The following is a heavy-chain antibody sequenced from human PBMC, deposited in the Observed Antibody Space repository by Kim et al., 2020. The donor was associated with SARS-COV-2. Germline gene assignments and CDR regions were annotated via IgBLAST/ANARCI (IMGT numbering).Heavy chain of an antibody. D-gene: IGHD3-22*01. V-gene: IGHV4-31*03. Sequence: SETLSLTCTVSGGSISSGGYYWSWIRQHPGKGLEWIGYIYYSGSTYYNPSLKSRVTMSVDTSKNQFSLKLSSVTAADTAVYYCARAYYYDSSDYYYGMDVWGQGTTVTVSS. J-gene: IGHJ6*02. CDR1: GGSISSGGYY. CDR3: ARAYYYDSSDYYYGMDV. CDR2: IYYSGST.